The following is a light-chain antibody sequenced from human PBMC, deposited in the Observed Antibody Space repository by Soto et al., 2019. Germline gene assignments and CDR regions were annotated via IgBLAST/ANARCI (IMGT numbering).Light chain of an antibody. V-gene: IGKV3-11*01. CDR3: QQCVTWPPTWT. J-gene: IGKJ1*01. CDR1: HSVSTF. Sequence: EIVLTQSPSTLSVSPGERAALSCRASHSVSTFLAWYQQKPGQAPRLLIYDASNRATGIPARFSGSGSGTDFTLTLSSLKPQAFAVSYCQQCVTWPPTWTFGQGTKVDIK. CDR2: DAS.